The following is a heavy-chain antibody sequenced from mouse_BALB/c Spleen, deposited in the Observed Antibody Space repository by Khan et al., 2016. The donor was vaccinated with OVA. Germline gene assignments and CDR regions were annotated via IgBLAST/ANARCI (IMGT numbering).Heavy chain of an antibody. CDR3: ANHGSSSAWLTY. Sequence: VQLQQSGAELAKPGASVKMSCKASGYTFTSYWMHWVKQRPGQGLEWIGYINPSTGYTEYNQRFKDKATLTADKSSSPTYMQRSSRTSEESAVYYCANHGSSSAWLTYWGQGTLVTVSA. V-gene: IGHV1-7*01. D-gene: IGHD1-1*01. CDR1: GYTFTSYW. J-gene: IGHJ3*01. CDR2: INPSTGYT.